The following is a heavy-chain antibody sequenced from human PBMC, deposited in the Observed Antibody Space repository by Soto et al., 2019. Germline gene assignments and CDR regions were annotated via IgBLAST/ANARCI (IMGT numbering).Heavy chain of an antibody. V-gene: IGHV3-15*01. CDR1: GFTFNYAW. J-gene: IGHJ6*02. CDR2: IKSKTDGGTT. CDR3: TTDRMDI. Sequence: EVQLVESGGGLVKSGGSLRLSCAASGFTFNYAWMTWVRQAPGKGLEWVGRIKSKTDGGTTDYAAPVKGGFTISRDDSSNTLYLQMNSLKTEDTAMYYCTTDRMDIWGQGTTVTVSS.